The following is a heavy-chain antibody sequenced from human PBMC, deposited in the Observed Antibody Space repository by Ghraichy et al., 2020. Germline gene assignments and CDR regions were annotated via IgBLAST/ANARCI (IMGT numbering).Heavy chain of an antibody. Sequence: SGPTLVKPTQTLTLTCTFSGFSLTTSGVGVGWIRQPPGEALEWLAVIYWDDDRRYSPSLESRLTVTRDASKNQVVLTMTNMDPVDTATYYCAHTGTVNTNKGGIDIWGQGTLVTVSS. CDR1: GFSLTTSGVG. D-gene: IGHD4-17*01. J-gene: IGHJ3*02. CDR2: IYWDDDR. CDR3: AHTGTVNTNKGGIDI. V-gene: IGHV2-5*02.